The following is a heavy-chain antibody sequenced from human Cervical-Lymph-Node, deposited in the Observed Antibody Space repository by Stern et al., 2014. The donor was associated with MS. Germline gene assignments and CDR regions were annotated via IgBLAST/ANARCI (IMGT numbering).Heavy chain of an antibody. CDR3: ARDPYGGNSA. V-gene: IGHV4-61*02. CDR1: GGSISSGSYY. J-gene: IGHJ4*02. CDR2: IYISGTT. Sequence: VQLVESGPGLVKPSQTLSLTCTVSGGSISSGSYYWSWIRQPAGKQLEWIGRIYISGTTNSNPSLKGRVPKSQDTPKTHFSLKRGSVTAADTAVYYCARDPYGGNSAWGQGTLVTVSS. D-gene: IGHD4-23*01.